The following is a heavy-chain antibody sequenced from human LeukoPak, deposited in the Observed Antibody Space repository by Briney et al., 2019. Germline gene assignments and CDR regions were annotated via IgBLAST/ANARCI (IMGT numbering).Heavy chain of an antibody. J-gene: IGHJ4*02. Sequence: GGSLRLSCAASGFTFSSYAMHWVRQAPGKGLEWVAVISYDGSNKYYADSVKGRFTISRDNSKNTLYLQMNSLRAEDTAVYYCAKNDVGYCSSTSCYGSSDYWGQGTLVTVSS. CDR2: ISYDGSNK. CDR1: GFTFSSYA. CDR3: AKNDVGYCSSTSCYGSSDY. D-gene: IGHD2-2*01. V-gene: IGHV3-30*18.